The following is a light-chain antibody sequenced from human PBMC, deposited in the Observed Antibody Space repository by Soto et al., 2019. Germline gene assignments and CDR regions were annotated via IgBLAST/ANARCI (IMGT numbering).Light chain of an antibody. J-gene: IGLJ1*01. Sequence: QSALTQPASVSGSPGESITISCTGTSSDVGAYNYVSWYQQDPGKAPKLMIYDVSSRPSGVSNRFSGSKSGHTASLTISGLQAEDEADYYCSSYTSSSTYVXGTGTKVPVL. CDR1: SSDVGAYNY. CDR2: DVS. V-gene: IGLV2-14*01. CDR3: SSYTSSSTYV.